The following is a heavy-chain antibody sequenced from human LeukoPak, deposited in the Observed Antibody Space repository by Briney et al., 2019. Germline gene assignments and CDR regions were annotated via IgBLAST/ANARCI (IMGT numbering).Heavy chain of an antibody. D-gene: IGHD3-3*01. CDR2: NGNT. CDR3: ARVLPYYDFWSGYRAFDI. Sequence: NGNTNYAQKLQGRVTMTTDTSTSTAYMELRSLRSDDTAVYYCARVLPYYDFWSGYRAFDIWGQGTMVTVSS. V-gene: IGHV1-18*01. J-gene: IGHJ3*02.